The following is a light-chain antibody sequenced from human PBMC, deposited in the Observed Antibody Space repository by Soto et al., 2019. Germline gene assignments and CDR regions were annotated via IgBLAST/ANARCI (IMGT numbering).Light chain of an antibody. CDR3: QQYGISPPLT. CDR2: GAS. J-gene: IGKJ4*01. CDR1: QSVSSSY. Sequence: EMVLTQSPGTLSLSPGERATLSCRASQSVSSSYLAWYQQKPGQAPRLLIYGASSRATGIPDGFSGSGSGTDFTITISRLEPKDFAVYYCQQYGISPPLTFGGGTKVEIK. V-gene: IGKV3-20*01.